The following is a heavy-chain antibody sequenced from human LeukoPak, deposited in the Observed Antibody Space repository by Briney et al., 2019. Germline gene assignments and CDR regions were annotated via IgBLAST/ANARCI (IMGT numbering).Heavy chain of an antibody. CDR3: ARYVVYGSGKYYFDY. CDR1: GGSVSSTTYY. V-gene: IGHV4-39*01. CDR2: INYSGST. Sequence: PSETLSLTCTVSGGSVSSTTYYWSWIRQPPGEGLEWIASINYSGSTYYNPSLKCGVTISVDTSENQFSLKLSSVTAADTAVYYCARYVVYGSGKYYFDYWGQGTLVTVSS. J-gene: IGHJ4*02. D-gene: IGHD3-10*01.